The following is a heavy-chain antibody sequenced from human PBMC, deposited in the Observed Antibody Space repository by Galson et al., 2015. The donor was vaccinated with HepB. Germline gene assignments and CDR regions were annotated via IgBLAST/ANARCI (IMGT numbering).Heavy chain of an antibody. CDR3: ARDPDENCGGDCHDAFDI. J-gene: IGHJ3*02. V-gene: IGHV3-21*01. CDR1: GFTFSSYS. D-gene: IGHD2-21*01. CDR2: ISSSSSYI. Sequence: SLRLSCAASGFTFSSYSMNWVRQAPGKGLEWVSSISSSSSYIYYADSVKGRFTISRDNAKNSLYLQMNSLRAEGTAVYYCARDPDENCGGDCHDAFDIWGQGTMVTVSS.